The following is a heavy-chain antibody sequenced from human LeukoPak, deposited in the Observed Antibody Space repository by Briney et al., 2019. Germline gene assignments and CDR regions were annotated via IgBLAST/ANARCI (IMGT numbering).Heavy chain of an antibody. CDR2: ISSSSSYI. CDR3: ARAFNYYGSGSYYDLIDY. J-gene: IGHJ4*02. CDR1: GFTFSSYS. V-gene: IGHV3-21*01. Sequence: GGSLRLSCAASGFTFSSYSFNWVRQVPGKGLEWVASISSSSSYIYYADSVKGRFTISRDNAKNSLYLQVNSLGAEDTAVYYCARAFNYYGSGSYYDLIDYWGQGTLVTVSS. D-gene: IGHD3-10*01.